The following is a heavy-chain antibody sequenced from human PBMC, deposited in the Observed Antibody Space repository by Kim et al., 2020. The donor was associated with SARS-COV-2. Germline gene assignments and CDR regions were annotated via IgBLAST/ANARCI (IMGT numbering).Heavy chain of an antibody. J-gene: IGHJ4*02. D-gene: IGHD4-4*01. CDR1: GGSVSSGSYY. V-gene: IGHV4-61*01. Sequence: SETLSLTCTVSGGSVSSGSYYWSWIRQPPGKGLEWIGYIYYSGSTNYNPSLKSRVTISVDTSKNQFSLKLSSVTAADTAVYYCAREYSNYVRAYYFDYWGQGTLVTVSS. CDR2: IYYSGST. CDR3: AREYSNYVRAYYFDY.